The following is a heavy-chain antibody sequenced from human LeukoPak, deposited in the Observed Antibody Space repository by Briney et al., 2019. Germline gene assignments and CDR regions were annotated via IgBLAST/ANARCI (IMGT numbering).Heavy chain of an antibody. CDR1: GGSISSSSYY. J-gene: IGHJ4*02. Sequence: PSETLSLTCTVSGGSISSSSYYWGWIRQPPGKGLEWIGEINHSGSTNYNPSLKSRVTISVDTSKNQFSLKLSSVTAADTAVYYCATGGSSWIFDYWGQGTLVTVSS. V-gene: IGHV4-39*07. D-gene: IGHD6-13*01. CDR3: ATGGSSWIFDY. CDR2: INHSGST.